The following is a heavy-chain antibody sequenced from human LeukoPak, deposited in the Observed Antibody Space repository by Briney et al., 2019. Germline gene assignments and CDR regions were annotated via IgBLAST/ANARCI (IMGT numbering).Heavy chain of an antibody. Sequence: PGGSLGLSCAASGFTFSTYAMSWVRQAPGKGLEWVSAIIGSGDTTHYADSVKGRFTISRDNSKNTLYLQMNSLRVDDTAVYYCAKDAYNSRDHVDYFDYWGQGTLVIVSS. CDR3: AKDAYNSRDHVDYFDY. J-gene: IGHJ4*02. V-gene: IGHV3-23*01. D-gene: IGHD5-24*01. CDR1: GFTFSTYA. CDR2: IIGSGDTT.